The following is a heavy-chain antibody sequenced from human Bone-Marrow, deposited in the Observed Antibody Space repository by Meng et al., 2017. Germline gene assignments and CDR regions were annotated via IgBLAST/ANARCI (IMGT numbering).Heavy chain of an antibody. D-gene: IGHD2-2*01. V-gene: IGHV4-30-4*01. J-gene: IGHJ4*02. CDR3: ARDCSSSSCSLDY. Sequence: QVQLQESGPGLVKPSQTLSLTCTVSGGSISSGDYYWSWIRQPPGKGLEWIGYIYHSGSTFYNPSLKSRLTISVDTSKNQFSLKLSSVTAADTAVYYCARDCSSSSCSLDYWGQGTLVTVSS. CDR1: GGSISSGDYY. CDR2: IYHSGST.